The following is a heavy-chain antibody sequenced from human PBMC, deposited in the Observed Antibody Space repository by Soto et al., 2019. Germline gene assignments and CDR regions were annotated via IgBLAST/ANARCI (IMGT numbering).Heavy chain of an antibody. Sequence: ASVKVSCKASGYTFTSYGISWVRQAPGQGLEWMGWISAYNGNTNYAQKLQGRVTMTTDTSTSTAYMELRSLRSDDTAVYYCARDFYSYGYVLGGFSAFDIWGQGTMVTVSS. CDR1: GYTFTSYG. V-gene: IGHV1-18*01. CDR3: ARDFYSYGYVLGGFSAFDI. D-gene: IGHD5-18*01. J-gene: IGHJ3*02. CDR2: ISAYNGNT.